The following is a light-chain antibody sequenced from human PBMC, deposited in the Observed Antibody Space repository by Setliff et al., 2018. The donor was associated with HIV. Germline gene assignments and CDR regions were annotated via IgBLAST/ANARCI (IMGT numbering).Light chain of an antibody. V-gene: IGLV1-47*01. J-gene: IGLJ2*01. CDR3: ASWDDSLGGAV. Sequence: QSVLTQPPSASVTPGQRVTISCSGSHSNIGGNYVYWYQQLPGTAPKLLLNNNSQRPSGVPDRFSGSKNGTSASLAISGLRSEEEADYYCASWDDSLGGAVFGGGTKVTVL. CDR1: HSNIGGNY. CDR2: NNS.